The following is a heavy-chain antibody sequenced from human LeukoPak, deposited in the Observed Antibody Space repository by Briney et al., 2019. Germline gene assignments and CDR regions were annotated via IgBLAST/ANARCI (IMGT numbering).Heavy chain of an antibody. V-gene: IGHV4-59*01. CDR3: ARGRMWGTPGPWNAFDI. D-gene: IGHD3-16*01. Sequence: SETLSLTCTVSGGSISSYYWSWIRQPPGKGLEWIGYIYYSGSTNYNPSLKSRVTISVDTSKNQFSLKLSSVTAADTAVYYCARGRMWGTPGPWNAFDIWGQGTMVTVSS. CDR2: IYYSGST. J-gene: IGHJ3*02. CDR1: GGSISSYY.